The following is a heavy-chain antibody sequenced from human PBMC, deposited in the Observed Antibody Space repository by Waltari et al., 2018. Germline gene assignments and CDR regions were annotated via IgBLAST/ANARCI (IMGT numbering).Heavy chain of an antibody. D-gene: IGHD6-13*01. Sequence: EVQVVESGGGLVQPGGSLRLSCAASGFTFSSSWMTWVRQAPGNGLGWVANIKKDGSETYYVDSVKCRFTISRDNTKNSLYLQMSSLRAEDTAVYYCAIGGVETSWYWRYWGQGTLVTVSS. CDR3: AIGGVETSWYWRY. CDR1: GFTFSSSW. J-gene: IGHJ4*02. V-gene: IGHV3-7*01. CDR2: IKKDGSET.